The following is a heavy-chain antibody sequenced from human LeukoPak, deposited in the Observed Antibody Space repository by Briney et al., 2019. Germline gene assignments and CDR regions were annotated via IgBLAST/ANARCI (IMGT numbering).Heavy chain of an antibody. Sequence: ASVKVSCKASGYTFTSYDINWVRQATGQGLEWMGWMNPNSGNIGYAQKFQGRVTITRNTSISTAYMELSSLRSEDTAVYYCARAVSLRFLEWLSPNWFDPWGQGTLVTVSS. CDR3: ARAVSLRFLEWLSPNWFDP. V-gene: IGHV1-8*03. D-gene: IGHD3-3*01. CDR2: MNPNSGNI. J-gene: IGHJ5*02. CDR1: GYTFTSYD.